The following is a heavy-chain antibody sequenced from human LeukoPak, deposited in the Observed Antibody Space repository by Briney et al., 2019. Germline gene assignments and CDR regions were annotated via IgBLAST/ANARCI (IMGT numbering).Heavy chain of an antibody. Sequence: TLSLTCTVSGGSISSGSYYWSWIRQPAGKGLEWIGRIYTSGSTNYNPSLKSRVTISVDTSKNQFSLKLSSVTAADTAVYYCAKAEGYDFWSGYLFDYWGQGTLATVSS. CDR3: AKAEGYDFWSGYLFDY. D-gene: IGHD3-3*01. V-gene: IGHV4-61*02. J-gene: IGHJ4*02. CDR1: GGSISSGSYY. CDR2: IYTSGST.